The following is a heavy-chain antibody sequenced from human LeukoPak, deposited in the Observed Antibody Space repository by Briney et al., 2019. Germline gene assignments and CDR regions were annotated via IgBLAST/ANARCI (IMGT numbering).Heavy chain of an antibody. Sequence: ASVKVSCKASGYTFTSYAMNWVRQAPGQGLEWMGWINTNTGNPTYAQGFTGRFVFSLDTSVSTAYLQISSLKAEDTAVYYCARDFGVLEWSYQPNEIDYWGQGTLVTVSS. CDR1: GYTFTSYA. V-gene: IGHV7-4-1*02. J-gene: IGHJ4*02. CDR3: ARDFGVLEWSYQPNEIDY. D-gene: IGHD3-3*01. CDR2: INTNTGNP.